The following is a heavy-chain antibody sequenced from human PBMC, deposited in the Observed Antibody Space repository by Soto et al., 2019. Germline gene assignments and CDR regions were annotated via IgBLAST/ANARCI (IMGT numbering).Heavy chain of an antibody. J-gene: IGHJ6*03. D-gene: IGHD4-17*01. CDR2: INHSGST. Sequence: SETLSLTCAVYGGSFSGYYWSWIRQPPGKGLEWIGEINHSGSTNYNPSLKSRVTISVDTSKNQFSLKLSSVTAADTAVYYCARYTTVIPGNYYYYLDVWGKGTTVTVSS. CDR1: GGSFSGYY. V-gene: IGHV4-34*01. CDR3: ARYTTVIPGNYYYYLDV.